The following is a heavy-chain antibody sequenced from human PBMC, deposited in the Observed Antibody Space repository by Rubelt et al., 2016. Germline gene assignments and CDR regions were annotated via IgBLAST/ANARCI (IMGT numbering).Heavy chain of an antibody. J-gene: IGHJ4*02. CDR3: AKDKGERSTTVTTFFDY. CDR2: ISWNSGSI. Sequence: YGAASGFTFDDYAMQWVRQTPGKGLEWVSGISWNSGSIGYADSVKGRFTISRDNAKNSLYLQMNSLRAEDTALYYCAKDKGERSTTVTTFFDYWGQGTLVTVSS. CDR1: GFTFDDYA. V-gene: IGHV3-9*01. D-gene: IGHD4-17*01.